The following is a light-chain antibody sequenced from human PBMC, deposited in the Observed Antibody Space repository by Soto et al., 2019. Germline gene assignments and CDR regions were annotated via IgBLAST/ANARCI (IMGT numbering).Light chain of an antibody. Sequence: DIQMTQSPSTLSASVGDRVAITCRASKSISQWVAWYQQKPGRAPELLIYDASKLKSGVPSRFSGSESGTEFSLTITSLQPDDSAMYYCQQYNGYSWTFGRGTKVDIK. CDR2: DAS. J-gene: IGKJ1*01. CDR3: QQYNGYSWT. V-gene: IGKV1-5*01. CDR1: KSISQW.